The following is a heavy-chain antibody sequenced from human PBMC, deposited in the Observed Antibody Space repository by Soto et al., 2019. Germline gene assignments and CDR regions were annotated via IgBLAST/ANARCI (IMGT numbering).Heavy chain of an antibody. CDR1: GFTFSSYG. Sequence: QVQLVESGGGVVQPGRSLRLSCAASGFTFSSYGMNWVRQAPGKGLEWVAVIRYDGSNKYYADSVKGRFTISRDNSKNTLYLQMKSLRAEDTAVYYCARTRAVAAKTQYYFDYWGQGTLVTVSS. V-gene: IGHV3-33*01. CDR2: IRYDGSNK. CDR3: ARTRAVAAKTQYYFDY. D-gene: IGHD6-19*01. J-gene: IGHJ4*02.